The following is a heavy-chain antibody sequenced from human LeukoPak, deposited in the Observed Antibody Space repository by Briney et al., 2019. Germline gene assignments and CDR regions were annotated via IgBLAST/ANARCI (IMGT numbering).Heavy chain of an antibody. CDR3: ARETGELVNWFDP. Sequence: GGSLRLSCAASGFTFSSYAMHWVRQAPGKGLEWVAVISYDGSNKYYADSVKGRFTISRDNSKNTLYLQMNSLRAEDTAVYYCARETGELVNWFDPWGQGTLVTVSS. D-gene: IGHD4-17*01. CDR2: ISYDGSNK. V-gene: IGHV3-30-3*01. CDR1: GFTFSSYA. J-gene: IGHJ5*02.